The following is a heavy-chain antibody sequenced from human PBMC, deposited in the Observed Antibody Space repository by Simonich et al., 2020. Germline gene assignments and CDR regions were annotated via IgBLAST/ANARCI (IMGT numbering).Heavy chain of an antibody. CDR1: GGSFSGYY. D-gene: IGHD1-1*01. CDR3: ARGKGWKNAFDI. J-gene: IGHJ3*02. Sequence: QVQLQQWGAGLLKPSETLSLTCAVYGGSFSGYYWSWIRQPPGKGLEWIGESNHSVSTNYNHSLKSRVTISVDTSKNQFSLKLSSVTAADTAVYYCARGKGWKNAFDIWGQGTMVTVSS. V-gene: IGHV4-34*01. CDR2: SNHSVST.